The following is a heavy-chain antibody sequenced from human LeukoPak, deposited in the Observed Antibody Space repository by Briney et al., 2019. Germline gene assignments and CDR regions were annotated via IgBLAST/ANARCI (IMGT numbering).Heavy chain of an antibody. V-gene: IGHV4-59*08. J-gene: IGHJ3*02. CDR2: SHYSGST. CDR3: ARQSISARRAFDI. D-gene: IGHD6-6*01. Sequence: SETLSLTCSVSGGSISSYYWSWIRQPPGKGLEYIGYSHYSGSTDYSPSLKSRVTISVDTSNQFSLMLTSVTAADTAVYYCARQSISARRAFDIWGQGTMVTVSS. CDR1: GGSISSYY.